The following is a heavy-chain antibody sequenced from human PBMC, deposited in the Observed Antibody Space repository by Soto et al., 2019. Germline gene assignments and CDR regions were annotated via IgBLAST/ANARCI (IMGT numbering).Heavy chain of an antibody. V-gene: IGHV1-18*01. CDR1: GYTFTSYG. J-gene: IGHJ5*02. Sequence: ASVKVSCKASGYTFTSYGISWVRQAPGQGLEWMGWISAYNGNTNYAQKLQGRVTMTTDTSTSTAYMELRSLRSDDTAVYYCARSAGTNTIVGANWFDPWGQGTLVTVSS. D-gene: IGHD1-26*01. CDR3: ARSAGTNTIVGANWFDP. CDR2: ISAYNGNT.